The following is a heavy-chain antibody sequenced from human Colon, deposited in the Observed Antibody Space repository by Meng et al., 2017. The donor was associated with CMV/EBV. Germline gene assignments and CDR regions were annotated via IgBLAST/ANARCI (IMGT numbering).Heavy chain of an antibody. CDR3: ASTGTMTQDF. V-gene: IGHV3-74*03. CDR2: ISSGGSSA. CDR1: RLTFRNYW. D-gene: IGHD4-17*01. Sequence: LSCADSRLTFRNYWMHWVRQAPGKGLVWVSRISSGGSSATYAESVRGRFTISRDNAKNTLYMQMNTMRADDTATYYCASTGTMTQDFWGQGTLVTVSS. J-gene: IGHJ4*02.